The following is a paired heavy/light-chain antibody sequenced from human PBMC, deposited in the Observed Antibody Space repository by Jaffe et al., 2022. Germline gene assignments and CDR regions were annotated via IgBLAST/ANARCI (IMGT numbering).Heavy chain of an antibody. V-gene: IGHV3-21*01. D-gene: IGHD6-13*01. CDR1: GFTFSSYS. CDR2: ISSSSSYI. CDR3: ARDYLQIGSSWYSHFDY. Sequence: EVQLVESGGGLVKPGGSLRLSCAASGFTFSSYSMNWVRQAPGKGLEWVSSISSSSSYIYYADSVKGRFTISRDNAKNSLYLQMNSLRAEDTAVYYCARDYLQIGSSWYSHFDYWGQGTLVTVSS. J-gene: IGHJ4*02.
Light chain of an antibody. CDR3: QQYNSYASIT. CDR1: QSISSW. J-gene: IGKJ5*01. Sequence: DIQMTQSPSTLSASVGDRVTITCRASQSISSWLAWYQQKPGKAPKLLIYKASSLESGVPSRFSGSGSGTEFTLTISSLQPDDFATYYCQQYNSYASITFGQGTRLEIK. CDR2: KAS. V-gene: IGKV1-5*03.